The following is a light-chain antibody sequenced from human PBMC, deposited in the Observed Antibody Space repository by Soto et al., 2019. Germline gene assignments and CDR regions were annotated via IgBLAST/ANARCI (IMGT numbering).Light chain of an antibody. Sequence: QSVLTQPPSASGTPGQGVTISCSGSTSNIGSNYVYWYQQLPGTAPKLLIYRNNQRPSGVPDRFSGSKSGTSASLAISGLRSDDEAGYFCATWDGSLNGFYVFGTGTKVTVL. CDR2: RNN. V-gene: IGLV1-47*01. CDR3: ATWDGSLNGFYV. CDR1: TSNIGSNY. J-gene: IGLJ1*01.